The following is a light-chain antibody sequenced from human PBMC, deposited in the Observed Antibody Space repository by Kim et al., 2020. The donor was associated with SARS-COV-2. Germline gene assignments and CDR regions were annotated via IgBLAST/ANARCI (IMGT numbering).Light chain of an antibody. CDR1: QDIRSD. J-gene: IGKJ1*01. Sequence: SASVGDRVTITCQASQDIRSDLAWYQQKPGKAPKRLIYAASSLQSGVPPRFSGSESGTEFTLTISSLQPEDFAIYFCLQHNTYPWTFGRGTKLEI. CDR3: LQHNTYPWT. V-gene: IGKV1-17*01. CDR2: AAS.